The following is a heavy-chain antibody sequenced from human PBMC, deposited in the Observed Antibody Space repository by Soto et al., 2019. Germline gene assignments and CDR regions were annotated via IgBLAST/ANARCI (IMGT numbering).Heavy chain of an antibody. J-gene: IGHJ6*02. CDR1: GYTFTGYY. CDR2: INPNSGGT. D-gene: IGHD2-2*01. CDR3: ARGLPAADYYYYGMDV. Sequence: ASVKVSCKASGYTFTGYYMHWVRQAPGQGLDWMGWINPNSGGTNYAQKFQGRVTMTRDTSISTAYMELSRLRSGDTAVYYCARGLPAADYYYYGMDVWGQGTTVTVSS. V-gene: IGHV1-2*02.